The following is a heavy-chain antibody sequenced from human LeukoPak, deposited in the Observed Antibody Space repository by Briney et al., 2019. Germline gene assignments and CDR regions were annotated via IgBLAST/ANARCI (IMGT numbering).Heavy chain of an antibody. J-gene: IGHJ4*02. Sequence: PSETLSLTCTVSGGSISSSSYYWGWIRQPPGKGLEWIGSIYYSGSTYYNPSLKSRVTISVDTSKNQFSLKLGSVTAADTAVYYCARSQQLGEYYFDYWGQGTLVTVSS. D-gene: IGHD6-13*01. V-gene: IGHV4-39*01. CDR2: IYYSGST. CDR1: GGSISSSSYY. CDR3: ARSQQLGEYYFDY.